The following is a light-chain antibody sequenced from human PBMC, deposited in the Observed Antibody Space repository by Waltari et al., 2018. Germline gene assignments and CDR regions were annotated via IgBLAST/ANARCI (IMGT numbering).Light chain of an antibody. CDR1: SSDVAVYNY. Sequence: QSAPTQPPSVSGSPGQSVTICCPGTSSDVAVYNYVSWYQQHPGKAPKLMIYGVDNRPSGVSDRFSGSKSGNTASLTISGLQAEDEADYYCSSYTTSRTWVFGGGTRLTVL. V-gene: IGLV2-14*01. CDR2: GVD. CDR3: SSYTTSRTWV. J-gene: IGLJ2*01.